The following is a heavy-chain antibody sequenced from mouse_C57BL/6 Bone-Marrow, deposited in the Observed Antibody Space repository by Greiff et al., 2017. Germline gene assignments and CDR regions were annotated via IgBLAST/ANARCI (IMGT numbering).Heavy chain of an antibody. Sequence: QVQLQQSGAELVRPGTSVKVSCKASGYAFTNYLIEWVKQRPGQGLEWIGVINPGSGGTNYNEKFKGKATLTADKSSSTAYMQLSSLTSEDSAVYFCAKALRWYFDVWGTGTTVTVSS. D-gene: IGHD1-3*01. CDR2: INPGSGGT. J-gene: IGHJ1*03. CDR3: AKALRWYFDV. CDR1: GYAFTNYL. V-gene: IGHV1-54*01.